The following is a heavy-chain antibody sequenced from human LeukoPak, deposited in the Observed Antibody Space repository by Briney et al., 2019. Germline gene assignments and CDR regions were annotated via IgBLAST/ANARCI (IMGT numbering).Heavy chain of an antibody. Sequence: GASVKVSCKASGYTFTSYGINWVRQATGQGLEWMGWMNPNSGNTGYAQKFQGRVTMTRNTSISTAYMELSSLRSEDTAVYYCARAPLRYFDWLLPKNYYYYGMDVWGQGTTVTVSS. CDR3: ARAPLRYFDWLLPKNYYYYGMDV. D-gene: IGHD3-9*01. CDR2: MNPNSGNT. J-gene: IGHJ6*02. V-gene: IGHV1-8*01. CDR1: GYTFTSYG.